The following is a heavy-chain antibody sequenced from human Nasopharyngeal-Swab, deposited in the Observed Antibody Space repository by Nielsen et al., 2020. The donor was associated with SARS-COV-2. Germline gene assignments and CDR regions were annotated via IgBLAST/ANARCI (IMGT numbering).Heavy chain of an antibody. CDR2: IYYSGST. J-gene: IGHJ3*02. Sequence: SETLSLTFTVSGGSISSYYWSWIRQPPGKGLEWIGYIYYSGSTNYNPSLRSRVTISVDTSKNHFSLKLSSVTAADTAVYYCARHPSRYDAFDIWGQGTMITVSS. CDR1: GGSISSYY. V-gene: IGHV4-59*08. CDR3: ARHPSRYDAFDI.